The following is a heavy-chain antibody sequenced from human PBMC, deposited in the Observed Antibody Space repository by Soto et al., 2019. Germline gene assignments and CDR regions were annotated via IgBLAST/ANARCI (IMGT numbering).Heavy chain of an antibody. CDR2: ISTYNGNP. V-gene: IGHV1-18*01. Sequence: QIQLVQSGAEVKKPGASVKVSCKASGYIFTSQGISWVRQAPGQGLEWMGWISTYNGNPNYAQKLQGRVTMTTNTSTTTAFLELRSLPSDDTAVYYCARGRTRALDYWGQGTPVIVSS. J-gene: IGHJ4*02. CDR3: ARGRTRALDY. CDR1: GYIFTSQG. D-gene: IGHD1-7*01.